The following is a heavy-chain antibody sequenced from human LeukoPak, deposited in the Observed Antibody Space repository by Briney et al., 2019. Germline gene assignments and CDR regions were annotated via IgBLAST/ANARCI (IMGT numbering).Heavy chain of an antibody. V-gene: IGHV3-21*01. CDR3: AGAAITMMLEYFQH. Sequence: GGSLRLSCAASGFTFSSYSMNWVRQAPGKGLEWVSSISSSSSYIYYADSVKGRFTISRDNAKNSLYLQMNSLRAEDTAVYYCAGAAITMMLEYFQHWGQGTLVTVSS. CDR1: GFTFSSYS. CDR2: ISSSSSYI. D-gene: IGHD3-22*01. J-gene: IGHJ1*01.